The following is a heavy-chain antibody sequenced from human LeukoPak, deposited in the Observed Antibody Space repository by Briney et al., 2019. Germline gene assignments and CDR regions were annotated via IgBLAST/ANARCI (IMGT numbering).Heavy chain of an antibody. CDR1: GFTFSIYA. D-gene: IGHD6-19*01. CDR2: IRDRGDNT. CDR3: AKHGYNSGVYDAFEI. Sequence: GGSLRLSCAASGFTFSIYAMSWVRQAPGKGLEWVSVIRDRGDNTYYTAAVKGRFTISRDNSKRTLQLQMNSLRAEDTAIYYCAKHGYNSGVYDAFEIWGQGTRVTVSS. V-gene: IGHV3-23*01. J-gene: IGHJ3*02.